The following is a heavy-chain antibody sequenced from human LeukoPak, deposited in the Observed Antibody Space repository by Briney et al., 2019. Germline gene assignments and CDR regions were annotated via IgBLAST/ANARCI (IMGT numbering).Heavy chain of an antibody. D-gene: IGHD3-22*01. CDR2: IYYSGST. J-gene: IGHJ5*02. Sequence: SETLSLTCTVSGGSISSYYWSWIRQPPGKGLEWIGYIYYSGSTNYNPSLKSRVTISVDTSKNQFSLKLSSVTAADTAVYYCARENYYDTQGYWFDPWGQGTLVTVSS. CDR1: GGSISSYY. CDR3: ARENYYDTQGYWFDP. V-gene: IGHV4-59*01.